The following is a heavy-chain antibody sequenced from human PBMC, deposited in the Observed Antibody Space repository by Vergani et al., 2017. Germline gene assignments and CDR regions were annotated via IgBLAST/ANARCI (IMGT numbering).Heavy chain of an antibody. D-gene: IGHD3-22*01. V-gene: IGHV3-30-3*01. CDR1: GFTFSSYA. J-gene: IGHJ4*02. CDR3: ARAXGYYDSSGLYYFDY. CDR2: ISYDGSNK. Sequence: QVQLVESGGGVVQPGRSLRLSCAASGFTFSSYAMHWVRQAPGKGLEWVAVISYDGSNKYYADSVKGRFTISRDNSKNTLYLQMNSLRAEDTAVYYCARAXGYYDSSGLYYFDYWGQGTLVTVSS.